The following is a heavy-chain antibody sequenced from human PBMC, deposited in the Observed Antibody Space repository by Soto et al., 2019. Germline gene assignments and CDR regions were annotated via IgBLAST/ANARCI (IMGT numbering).Heavy chain of an antibody. CDR3: AKDRRAYYYYGMDV. CDR1: GFTFDDYA. Sequence: GGSLRLSCAASGFTFDDYAMHWVRQAPGKGLEWVSGISWNSGSIGYADSVKGRFTISRDNAKNSLYPQMNSLRAEDTALYYCAKDRRAYYYYGMDVWGQGTTVTVSS. J-gene: IGHJ6*02. V-gene: IGHV3-9*01. CDR2: ISWNSGSI.